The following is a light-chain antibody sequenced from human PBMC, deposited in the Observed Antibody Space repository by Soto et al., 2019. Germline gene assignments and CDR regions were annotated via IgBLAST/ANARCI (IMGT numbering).Light chain of an antibody. J-gene: IGKJ1*01. CDR1: QSISSY. CDR3: QQYGSSPT. V-gene: IGKV1-39*01. CDR2: AAS. Sequence: DIQMTQSPSSLSASVGDRVTITCRASQSISSYLNWYQQKPGKAPKLLIYAASSLQSGVPSRCSGSGSGTDFTLTISRLEPEDFAVYYCQQYGSSPTFGQGTKVDIK.